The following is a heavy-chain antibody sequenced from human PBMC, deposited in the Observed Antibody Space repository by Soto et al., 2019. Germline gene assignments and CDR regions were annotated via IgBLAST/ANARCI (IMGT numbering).Heavy chain of an antibody. V-gene: IGHV3-21*01. D-gene: IGHD4-17*01. CDR1: GFTFSSYS. CDR3: AREMTTVTHYYGMDV. J-gene: IGHJ6*02. Sequence: GGSLRLSCAASGFTFSSYSMNWVRQAPGKGLEWVSSISSSSSYIYYADSVKGRFTISRDNAKNSLYLQMNSLRAEDTAVYYCAREMTTVTHYYGMDVWGPGTTVTVSS. CDR2: ISSSSSYI.